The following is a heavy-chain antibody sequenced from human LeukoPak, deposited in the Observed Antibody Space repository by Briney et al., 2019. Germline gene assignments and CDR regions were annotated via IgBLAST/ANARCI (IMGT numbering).Heavy chain of an antibody. CDR1: GGSFSGYY. J-gene: IGHJ3*02. Sequence: SEPLSLTCAVYGGSFSGYYWSWIRQPPGKGLEWIGYIYYSGSTNYNPSLKSRVTISVDTSKNQFSLKLSSVTAADTAVYYCARDYGFFDVPFDIWGQGTMVTVSS. D-gene: IGHD3-9*01. V-gene: IGHV4-59*01. CDR3: ARDYGFFDVPFDI. CDR2: IYYSGST.